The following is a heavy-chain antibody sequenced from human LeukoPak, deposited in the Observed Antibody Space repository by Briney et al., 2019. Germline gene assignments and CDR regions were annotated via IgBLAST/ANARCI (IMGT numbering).Heavy chain of an antibody. CDR1: GYTFTSYD. J-gene: IGHJ6*02. D-gene: IGHD4-4*01. Sequence: ASVKVSCKASGYTFTSYDINWVRQATGQGLEWMGWMNPNSGNTGYAQKFQGRVTMTRNTPISTAYMELSSLRSEDTAVYYCARGGSNYVAQYYYYYGMDVWGQGTTVTVSS. V-gene: IGHV1-8*01. CDR2: MNPNSGNT. CDR3: ARGGSNYVAQYYYYYGMDV.